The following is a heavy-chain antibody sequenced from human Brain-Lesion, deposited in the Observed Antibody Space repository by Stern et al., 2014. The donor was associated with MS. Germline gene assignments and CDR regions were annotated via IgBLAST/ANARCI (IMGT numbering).Heavy chain of an antibody. CDR3: SRGKVASAPLDV. V-gene: IGHV3-33*01. CDR2: IWYDGSKK. CDR1: GFTFISYG. Sequence: VQLVESGGGVVQPGKYLRLSCAASGFTFISYGIHWVRQAPGKGLEWVALIWYDGSKKFYADSVKGRFAISRDTSKNTVYLQMNSLRVGDTAVYFCSRGKVASAPLDVWGQGTTVTVS. J-gene: IGHJ6*02.